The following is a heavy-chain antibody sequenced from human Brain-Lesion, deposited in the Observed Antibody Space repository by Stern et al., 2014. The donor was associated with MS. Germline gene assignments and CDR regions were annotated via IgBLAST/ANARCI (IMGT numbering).Heavy chain of an antibody. CDR1: GYIFTGYY. V-gene: IGHV1-2*02. J-gene: IGHJ6*02. D-gene: IGHD3-3*01. CDR2: INPNQGGT. Sequence: VQLVESGAEVKKPGASVKVSCKTSGYIFTGYYIHWVRQAPGQGLERMAWINPNQGGTKNEQKFQGRVTMSRDTSISTAYVELSSLTSDDTAVYYCARDQRGITIFGVVTDYYYLGMDVWGQGTTVTVSS. CDR3: ARDQRGITIFGVVTDYYYLGMDV.